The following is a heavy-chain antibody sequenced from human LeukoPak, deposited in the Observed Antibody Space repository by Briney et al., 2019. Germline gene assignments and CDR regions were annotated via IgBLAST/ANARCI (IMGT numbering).Heavy chain of an antibody. CDR1: GFTFSSYA. J-gene: IGHJ4*02. Sequence: PGGSLRLSCEVSGFTFSSYAMSWVRQAPGKGLEWVSVIRGSGGSTYYADSVKGRFTISRDNSKNTLYLQMNSLRAEDTAVYYCAKGRLTTATTSFDYWGQGTLVTVSS. V-gene: IGHV3-23*01. CDR3: AKGRLTTATTSFDY. D-gene: IGHD4-17*01. CDR2: IRGSGGST.